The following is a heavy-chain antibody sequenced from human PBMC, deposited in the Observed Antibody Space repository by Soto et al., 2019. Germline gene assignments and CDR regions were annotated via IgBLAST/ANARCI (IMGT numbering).Heavy chain of an antibody. CDR1: GFTFSSYG. CDR3: ARAQQPLGTGVVDY. J-gene: IGHJ4*02. Sequence: QVQLVESGGGVIQPGRSLRLSCAASGFTFSSYGMHWVRQAPGKGLEWVAVIWYDGSNKYYADSVKGRFTISRDNSKNTLYLQMNSLRAEDTAVYYCARAQQPLGTGVVDYWGQGTLVTVSS. V-gene: IGHV3-33*01. D-gene: IGHD6-13*01. CDR2: IWYDGSNK.